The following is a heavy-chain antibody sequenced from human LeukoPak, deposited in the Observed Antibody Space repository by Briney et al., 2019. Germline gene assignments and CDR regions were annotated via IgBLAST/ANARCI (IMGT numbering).Heavy chain of an antibody. J-gene: IGHJ4*02. CDR1: GGSISSYY. V-gene: IGHV4-59*08. D-gene: IGHD2-8*01. CDR3: ARQLSGRLMTFDY. CDR2: IYYSGST. Sequence: SETLSLTCTVSGGSISSYYWSWIRQPPGKGLEWIGDIYYSGSTTYNPSLKSRVTISIDTSKNQFSLRLSSVTAADTAVYYCARQLSGRLMTFDYWGQGTLVTVSS.